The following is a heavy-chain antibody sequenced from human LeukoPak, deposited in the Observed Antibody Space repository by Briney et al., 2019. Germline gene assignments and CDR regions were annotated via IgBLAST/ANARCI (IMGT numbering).Heavy chain of an antibody. CDR3: ARQVGYCSGTSCRLYFDY. V-gene: IGHV4-59*08. Sequence: PSETLSLTRTVSGGSISTYYWSWIRQPPGKGLEWIGYIYYSGSTNYNPSLKSRVTISVDTSKNQFSLKLNSVPAADTAVYYCARQVGYCSGTSCRLYFDYWGQGTLVTVSS. D-gene: IGHD2-2*01. CDR2: IYYSGST. J-gene: IGHJ4*02. CDR1: GGSISTYY.